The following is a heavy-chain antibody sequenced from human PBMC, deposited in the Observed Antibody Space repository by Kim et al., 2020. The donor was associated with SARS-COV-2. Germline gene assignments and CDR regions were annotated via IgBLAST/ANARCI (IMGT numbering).Heavy chain of an antibody. CDR1: GGTFSSYA. Sequence: SVKVSCKASGGTFSSYAISWVRQAPGQGLEWMGGIIPIFGTANYAQKFQGRVTITADESTSTAYMELSSLRSEDTAVYYCARDSGLRGTPGYYYYYGMDVWGQGTTVTVSS. CDR3: ARDSGLRGTPGYYYYYGMDV. J-gene: IGHJ6*02. D-gene: IGHD3-10*01. V-gene: IGHV1-69*13. CDR2: IIPIFGTA.